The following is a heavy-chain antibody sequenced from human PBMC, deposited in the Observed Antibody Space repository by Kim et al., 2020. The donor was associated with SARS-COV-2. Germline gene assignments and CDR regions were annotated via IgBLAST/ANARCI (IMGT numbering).Heavy chain of an antibody. D-gene: IGHD3-10*01. CDR2: IRSKAYGGTT. V-gene: IGHV3-49*04. CDR3: TRDSASLKLLWFGELSQPSYYYYGMDV. CDR1: GFTFGDYA. J-gene: IGHJ6*02. Sequence: GGSLRLSCTASGFTFGDYAMSWVRQAPGKGLEWVGFIRSKAYGGTTEYAASVKGRFTISRDDSKSIAYLQMNSLKTEDTAVYYCTRDSASLKLLWFGELSQPSYYYYGMDVWGQGTTVTVSS.